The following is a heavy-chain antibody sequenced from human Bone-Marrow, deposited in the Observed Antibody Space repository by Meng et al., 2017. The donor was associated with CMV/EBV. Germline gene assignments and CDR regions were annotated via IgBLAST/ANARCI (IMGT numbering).Heavy chain of an antibody. CDR3: ARVYCSTTSCYSLDP. J-gene: IGHJ5*02. V-gene: IGHV1-8*01. D-gene: IGHD2-2*02. CDR1: GYTFTSFD. Sequence: ASVKVSCKTSGYTFTSFDINWVRQATGQGLEWMGWMNPNSGITGYAQKFQGRVTMTRNTSISTAYMELSSLRSDDTAVFYCARVYCSTTSCYSLDPWGQGTLVTVSS. CDR2: MNPNSGIT.